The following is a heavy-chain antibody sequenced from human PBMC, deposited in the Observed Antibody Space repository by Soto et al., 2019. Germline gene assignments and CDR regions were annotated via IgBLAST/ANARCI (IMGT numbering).Heavy chain of an antibody. V-gene: IGHV1-46*01. CDR2: INPSGGST. CDR3: ARESDSSSSGGIFGY. J-gene: IGHJ4*02. CDR1: GNTSPSNY. D-gene: IGHD6-6*01. Sequence: GPSVKVSCKASGNTSPSNYMPWVRKPPGQGLEWMGIINPSGGSTNYAQKFQGRVTMTRDTSTSTVYMELSSLRSEDTAVYYCARESDSSSSGGIFGYWGQGTLVTVSS.